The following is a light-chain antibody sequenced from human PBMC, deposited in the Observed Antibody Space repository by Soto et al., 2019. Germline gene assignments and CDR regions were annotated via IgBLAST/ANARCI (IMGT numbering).Light chain of an antibody. J-gene: IGKJ2*01. CDR1: QSVSSN. CDR3: QQANSFPYT. V-gene: IGKV3-15*01. Sequence: EIVMTQSPATLSVSPGERATLSCRASQSVSSNLAWYQQKPGQAPRLLIYGASTRATGIPARFSGSGSGTEFTLTINSLQSEDFATYYCQQANSFPYTFGQGTKLEIK. CDR2: GAS.